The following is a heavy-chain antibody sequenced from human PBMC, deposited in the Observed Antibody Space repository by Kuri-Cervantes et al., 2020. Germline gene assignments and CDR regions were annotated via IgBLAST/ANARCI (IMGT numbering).Heavy chain of an antibody. CDR1: GFTFSSYW. J-gene: IGHJ3*02. Sequence: GESLKISCAASGFTFSSYWMTWVRRAPGKGLEWVANIKEDGRDKYYVDSVKGRFTISRDNAKNSLYLQMNSLRAEDTALYYCAKDMPGDYVGAFDIWGQGTMVTVSS. CDR3: AKDMPGDYVGAFDI. CDR2: IKEDGRDK. D-gene: IGHD4-17*01. V-gene: IGHV3-7*03.